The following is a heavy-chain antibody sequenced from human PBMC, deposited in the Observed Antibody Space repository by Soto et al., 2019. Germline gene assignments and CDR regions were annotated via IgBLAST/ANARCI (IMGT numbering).Heavy chain of an antibody. CDR2: INPSGGNT. CDR3: ARGPSYSSGWYWFDP. Sequence: ASVKVSCKASGYTFTSYAMHWVRQAPGQRLEWMGIINPSGGNTKYAQKFQGRVTITRDTSTSTVSMELSSLRSEDTAVYYCARGPSYSSGWYWFDPWGQGTLVTVSS. J-gene: IGHJ5*02. CDR1: GYTFTSYA. D-gene: IGHD6-19*01. V-gene: IGHV1-46*03.